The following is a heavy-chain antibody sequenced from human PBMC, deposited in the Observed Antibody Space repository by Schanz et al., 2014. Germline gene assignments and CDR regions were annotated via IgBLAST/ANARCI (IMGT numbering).Heavy chain of an antibody. Sequence: EVQLVESGGGLVQPGGSLRLSCAASGFTVSGNYMTWVRQAPGKGLECVSLIYTATRGMSTYSADSVEGRFTISRDNAKNTLYLQMNSLRPEDTALYYCVGIHVAVAEAFYWGQGALVIVS. J-gene: IGHJ4*02. CDR3: VGIHVAVAEAFY. D-gene: IGHD6-19*01. CDR1: GFTVSGNY. CDR2: IYTATRGMST. V-gene: IGHV3-66*02.